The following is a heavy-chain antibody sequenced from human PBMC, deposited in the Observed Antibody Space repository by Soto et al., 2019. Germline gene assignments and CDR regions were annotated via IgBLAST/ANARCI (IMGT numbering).Heavy chain of an antibody. CDR2: ISAYNGNT. V-gene: IGHV1-18*01. CDR1: GYTFTSYG. J-gene: IGHJ4*02. Sequence: QVQLVQSGAEVKKPGASVKVSCKASGYTFTSYGISWVRQAPGQGLEWLGWISAYNGNTNYAQKLQGRVTMTTDTSTSTAYMELRSLRSDDTAVYYCARVLDYYDSSGYFPDYWGQGTLVTVSS. CDR3: ARVLDYYDSSGYFPDY. D-gene: IGHD3-22*01.